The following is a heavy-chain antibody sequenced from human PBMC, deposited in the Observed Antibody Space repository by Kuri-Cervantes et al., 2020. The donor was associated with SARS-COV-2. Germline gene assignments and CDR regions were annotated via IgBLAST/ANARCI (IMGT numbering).Heavy chain of an antibody. Sequence: SVKVSCKASGGTFSSYTISWVRQAPGQGLEWMGGIIPIFGTANYAQKFQGRVTITADKSTSTAYMELSSLRSEDTAVYYCARTRYFDWLLGAYYYYYMDVWGKGTTVTVSS. J-gene: IGHJ6*03. CDR2: IIPIFGTA. V-gene: IGHV1-69*06. CDR1: GGTFSSYT. CDR3: ARTRYFDWLLGAYYYYYMDV. D-gene: IGHD3-9*01.